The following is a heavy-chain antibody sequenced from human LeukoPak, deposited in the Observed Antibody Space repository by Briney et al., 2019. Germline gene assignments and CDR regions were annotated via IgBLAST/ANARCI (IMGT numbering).Heavy chain of an antibody. J-gene: IGHJ6*02. V-gene: IGHV1-18*01. CDR1: GYTFTSYG. CDR2: ISAYNGNT. Sequence: ASVKVSCKASGYTFTSYGISWVRQAPGQGLEWMGWISAYNGNTNYAQKLQGRVTMTRDTSTSTVYMELSSLRSEDTAVYYCARSDLEWSFGDDYYGMDVWGQGTTVTVSS. D-gene: IGHD3-3*01. CDR3: ARSDLEWSFGDDYYGMDV.